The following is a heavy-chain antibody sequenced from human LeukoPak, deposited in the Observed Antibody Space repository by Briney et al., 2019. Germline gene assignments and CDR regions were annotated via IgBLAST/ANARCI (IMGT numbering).Heavy chain of an antibody. D-gene: IGHD3-22*01. CDR3: VKDDSYYYDSSGRDS. J-gene: IGHJ4*02. Sequence: GGSLRLSCSASGFTFSSYIMHWARQAPGKGLEYVSAITSNGDTTYYADSVKGRVTISRDNSKHTLYLQMSSLRAEDTAVYYCVKDDSYYYDSSGRDSWGQGTLVTVSS. CDR2: ITSNGDTT. CDR1: GFTFSSYI. V-gene: IGHV3-64D*09.